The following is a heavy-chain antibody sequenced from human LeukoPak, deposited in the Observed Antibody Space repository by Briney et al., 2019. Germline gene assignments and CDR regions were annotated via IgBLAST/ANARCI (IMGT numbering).Heavy chain of an antibody. CDR2: INPDGRDT. V-gene: IGHV3-7*01. Sequence: GGSLRLSCVVSGFTFNRCWMNWVRQAPGKGLEWVAHINPDGRDTYYVDSVKGRFTISRDNAQNSMYLQMNSLRVEDTAVYYCTSWGDTTAEYFERWGQGTLVTVSS. J-gene: IGHJ1*01. CDR1: GFTFNRCW. CDR3: TSWGDTTAEYFER. D-gene: IGHD2-21*02.